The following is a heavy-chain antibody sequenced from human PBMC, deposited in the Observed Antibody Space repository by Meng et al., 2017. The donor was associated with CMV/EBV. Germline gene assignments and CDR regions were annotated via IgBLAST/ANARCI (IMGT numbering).Heavy chain of an antibody. Sequence: SSVTVSCQASRGTFSSYAISGVRQAPGQGLEWMGGIIPIFGTANYAHKFQGRVTITTDESTSTAYMELSSLRSEDTAVYYCARGRRWPADPNWFDPWGQGTLVTVSS. D-gene: IGHD2-2*01. J-gene: IGHJ5*02. V-gene: IGHV1-69*05. CDR3: ARGRRWPADPNWFDP. CDR2: IIPIFGTA. CDR1: RGTFSSYA.